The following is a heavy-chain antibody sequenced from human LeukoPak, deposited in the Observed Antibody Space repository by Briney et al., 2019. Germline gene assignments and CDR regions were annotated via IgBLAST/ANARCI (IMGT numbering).Heavy chain of an antibody. J-gene: IGHJ6*03. Sequence: SETLSLTCTVSGGSISSGGYYWSWIRQPPGKGLEWIGYIYHSGSTYYNPSLKSRVTISVDRSKNQFSLKLSSVTAADTAVYYCARGAGITRSYYYYYMDVWGKGTTVTVSS. CDR1: GGSISSGGYY. CDR2: IYHSGST. CDR3: ARGAGITRSYYYYYMDV. D-gene: IGHD1-7*01. V-gene: IGHV4-30-2*01.